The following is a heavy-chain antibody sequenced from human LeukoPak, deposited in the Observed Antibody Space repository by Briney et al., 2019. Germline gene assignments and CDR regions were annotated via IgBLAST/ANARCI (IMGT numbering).Heavy chain of an antibody. V-gene: IGHV4-30-2*01. D-gene: IGHD6-13*01. J-gene: IGHJ3*02. CDR3: AREVVAAALVEGDDAFDI. CDR2: IYHSGST. CDR1: GGSISSGGYY. Sequence: PSETLSLTCTVSGGSISSGGYYWSWIRQPPGKGLEWIGYIYHSGSTYYNPSLKSRVTISVDRSKNQFSLKLSSVTAADTAVYYCAREVVAAALVEGDDAFDIWGQGTMVTVSS.